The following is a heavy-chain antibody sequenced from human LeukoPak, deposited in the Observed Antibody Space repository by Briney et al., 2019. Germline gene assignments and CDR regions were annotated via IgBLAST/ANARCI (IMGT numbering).Heavy chain of an antibody. CDR1: GGSIRSSTHY. J-gene: IGHJ3*02. CDR3: ASHSSGWAGAFDI. V-gene: IGHV4-39*07. Sequence: SETLSLTCTVSGGSIRSSTHYWGWIRQPPAKGLEWIGSIYYGGTTYYNPSLKSRVTISVDTSKNQFSLKLTSVTAADTAVYYCASHSSGWAGAFDIWGQGTMVTVSS. CDR2: IYYGGTT. D-gene: IGHD6-19*01.